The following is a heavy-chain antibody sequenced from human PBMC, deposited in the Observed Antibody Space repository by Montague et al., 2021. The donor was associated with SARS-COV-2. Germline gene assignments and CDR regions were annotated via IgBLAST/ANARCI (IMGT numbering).Heavy chain of an antibody. J-gene: IGHJ4*02. CDR1: GGSVSSRSYY. CDR3: ARRGAYGGPRLDY. Sequence: SETLSLTCTVSGGSVSSRSYYWGWIRQPPGKGLEWIVSIYYSGSTHYNPSLKSRVTISVDTSKNQFSLKLSSVTAADTAVYYCARRGAYGGPRLDYWGQGTLVSVSS. D-gene: IGHD4-23*01. CDR2: IYYSGST. V-gene: IGHV4-39*01.